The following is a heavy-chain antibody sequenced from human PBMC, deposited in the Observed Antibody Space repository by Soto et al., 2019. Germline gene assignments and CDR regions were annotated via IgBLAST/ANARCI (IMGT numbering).Heavy chain of an antibody. CDR3: ESLRPNIANDAFDI. V-gene: IGHV3-21*01. CDR1: GFTFSSYS. Sequence: GGSLRLSCAASGFTFSSYSMNWVRQAPGKGLEWVSSISSSSSYIYYADSVKGRFTISRDNAKNSLYLQMNSLRAEDTAVYYCESLRPNIANDAFDIWGQGTMVTVSS. J-gene: IGHJ3*02. D-gene: IGHD5-12*01. CDR2: ISSSSSYI.